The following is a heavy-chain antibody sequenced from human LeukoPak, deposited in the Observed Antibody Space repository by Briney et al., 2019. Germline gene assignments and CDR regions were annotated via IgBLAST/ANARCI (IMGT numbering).Heavy chain of an antibody. J-gene: IGHJ5*02. CDR1: GGTFSSYA. D-gene: IGHD2-2*01. V-gene: IGHV1-69*05. CDR3: ARDVSYQLLRGWFDP. CDR2: IIPIFGTA. Sequence: SVKVSCKASGGTFSSYAISWVRQAPGQGLEWMGGIIPIFGTANYAQKFQGRVTITTDESTSTAYMELSGLRSEDTAVYYCARDVSYQLLRGWFDPWGQGTLVTVSS.